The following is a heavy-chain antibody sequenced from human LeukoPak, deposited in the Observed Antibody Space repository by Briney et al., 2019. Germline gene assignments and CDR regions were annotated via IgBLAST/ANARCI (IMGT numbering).Heavy chain of an antibody. CDR1: GFTFSNVW. Sequence: PGGSLRLSCAASGFTFSNVWMTWLRQAPGKGLECVGRIKTTTVGGTTDYAAPVKGRFTISRDDSKNMVYLQMKSLQTEDTAVYYCTTDFFQGYSGSWGQGILVAVSS. D-gene: IGHD5-12*01. CDR2: IKTTTVGGTT. J-gene: IGHJ5*02. CDR3: TTDFFQGYSGS. V-gene: IGHV3-15*01.